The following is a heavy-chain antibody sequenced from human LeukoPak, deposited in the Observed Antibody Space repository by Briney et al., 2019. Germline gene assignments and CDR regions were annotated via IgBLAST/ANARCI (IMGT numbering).Heavy chain of an antibody. CDR1: GFTVSSSY. J-gene: IGHJ3*02. D-gene: IGHD5-12*01. CDR2: ISGSGGST. Sequence: GGSLRLSCAASGFTVSSSYMSWVRQGPGKGLEWVSAISGSGGSTYYADSVKGRFTISRDNSKNTLYLQMNSLRAEDTAVYYCAKDFRPGGYESDDAFDIWGQGTMVTVSS. V-gene: IGHV3-23*01. CDR3: AKDFRPGGYESDDAFDI.